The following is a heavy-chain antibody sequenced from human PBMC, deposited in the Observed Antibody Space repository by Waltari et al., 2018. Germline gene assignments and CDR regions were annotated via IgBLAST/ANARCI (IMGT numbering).Heavy chain of an antibody. D-gene: IGHD2-15*01. J-gene: IGHJ6*02. CDR1: RFTFAGYA. V-gene: IGHV3-9*01. Sequence: EVQLMESGGGLVQPGRSLRLSCSGPRFTFAGYALHWVRQVPGRALEWVSGIDWRSGRIAYADSVKGRFIISRDDARNSLNLQMNTLRVDDTAVYYCTKDLLPGGADVWGRGTTVTVSS. CDR2: IDWRSGRI. CDR3: TKDLLPGGADV.